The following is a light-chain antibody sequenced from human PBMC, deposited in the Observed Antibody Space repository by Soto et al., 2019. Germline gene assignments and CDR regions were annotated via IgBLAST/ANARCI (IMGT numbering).Light chain of an antibody. CDR2: EVS. CDR3: SSYTSILYV. J-gene: IGLJ1*01. CDR1: SSDVGGYNY. V-gene: IGLV2-14*01. Sequence: QSALTQPASVSGSPGQSITISCTGTSSDVGGYNYVSWNQHYPGKAPKLIIYEVSNRPSGVSNRFSGSKSGNTASLTISGLQAEDEADYYCSSYTSILYVFGTGTKLTVL.